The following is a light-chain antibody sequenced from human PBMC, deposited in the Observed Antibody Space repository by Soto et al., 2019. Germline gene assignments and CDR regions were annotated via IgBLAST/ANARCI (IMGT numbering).Light chain of an antibody. Sequence: AGLRVSTNYSAWYQLRPNQAPRLLIRDASTRATGIPDGFSGSGSGTNFTLTISRLEPEDFAVYYCQQNGGSRVFGQGTKV. J-gene: IGKJ1*01. CDR2: DAS. CDR3: QQNGGSRV. V-gene: IGKV3-20*01. CDR1: LRVSTNY.